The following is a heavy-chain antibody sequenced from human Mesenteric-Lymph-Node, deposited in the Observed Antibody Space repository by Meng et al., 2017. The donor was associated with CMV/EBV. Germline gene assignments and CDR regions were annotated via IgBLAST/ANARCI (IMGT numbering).Heavy chain of an antibody. J-gene: IGHJ4*02. CDR2: ISYDGSNK. Sequence: GESLKISCAASGFTFSSYAMHWVRQAPGKGLEWVAVISYDGSNKYYADSVKGRFTISRDNSKNTLYLQMNSLRADDTAVYYCAKDPSSGVNCWGQGTLVTVSS. CDR3: AKDPSSGVNC. D-gene: IGHD6-25*01. CDR1: GFTFSSYA. V-gene: IGHV3-30-3*01.